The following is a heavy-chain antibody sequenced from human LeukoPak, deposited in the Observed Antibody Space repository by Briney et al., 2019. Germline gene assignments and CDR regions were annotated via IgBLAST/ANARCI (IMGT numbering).Heavy chain of an antibody. D-gene: IGHD5-12*01. CDR3: AKVVSGYHFDY. Sequence: PGGSLRLSCAASGFTFSSYGMSWVRRAPGKGPEWVSGISGSGGNTYYADSVKGRFTISRDNSQNTLYLQMNTLRAEDTAVYYWAKVVSGYHFDYWGQGTLVTVSS. CDR1: GFTFSSYG. J-gene: IGHJ4*02. V-gene: IGHV3-23*01. CDR2: ISGSGGNT.